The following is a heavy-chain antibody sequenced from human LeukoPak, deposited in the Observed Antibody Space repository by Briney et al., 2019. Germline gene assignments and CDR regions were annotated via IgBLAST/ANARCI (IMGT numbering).Heavy chain of an antibody. CDR3: ARGGLRGYSYGQRFDY. Sequence: SETLSLTCNVSGDPISTYYWSWIRQPPGKGLDWIGHIYYSGSTDYNPSLMSRVTISVDTSKNQFSLRLNSVTAADTAVYYCARGGLRGYSYGQRFDYWGQGILVTVSS. CDR1: GDPISTYY. D-gene: IGHD5-18*01. CDR2: IYYSGST. V-gene: IGHV4-59*12. J-gene: IGHJ4*02.